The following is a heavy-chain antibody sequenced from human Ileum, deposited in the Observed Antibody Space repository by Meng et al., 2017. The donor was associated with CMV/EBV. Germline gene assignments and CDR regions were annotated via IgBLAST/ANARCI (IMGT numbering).Heavy chain of an antibody. CDR1: GGSICSYY. Sequence: SETLSLTCTVSGGSICSYYWTWIRLPPGKGLEWIGYINYSGSTNYNPSLKSRVTISVDTSKDQFSLKLSSVTAADTAVYYCARDLEGGVPAAIGHWGQGTLVTVSS. CDR2: INYSGST. J-gene: IGHJ4*02. CDR3: ARDLEGGVPAAIGH. D-gene: IGHD2-2*02. V-gene: IGHV4-59*01.